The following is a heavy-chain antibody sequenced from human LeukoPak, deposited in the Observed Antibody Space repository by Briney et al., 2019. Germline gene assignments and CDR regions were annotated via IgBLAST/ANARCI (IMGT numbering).Heavy chain of an antibody. D-gene: IGHD3-16*01. CDR3: ARGLRGGEYYFDY. CDR2: INQDGSGK. Sequence: GGSLRLSCAASGFTFNNYWMHWLRQAPGKGLEWVANINQDGSGKNFVDSVKGRFTISRDNAKNSLYLQMNSLRAEDTAVYYCARGLRGGEYYFDYWGQGTLVTVSS. CDR1: GFTFNNYW. J-gene: IGHJ4*02. V-gene: IGHV3-7*01.